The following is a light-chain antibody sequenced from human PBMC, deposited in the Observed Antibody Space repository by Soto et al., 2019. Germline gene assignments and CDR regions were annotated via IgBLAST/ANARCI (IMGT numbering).Light chain of an antibody. CDR2: DAS. Sequence: IVLTQSPSTLSLSPGERATLSCRASQSVSNYLAWYQQSPGQAPRLLIYDASTRATGVPARFSGSGSGSDSALTISRLVPEDFAVYYGQQCSSWPTFSPGTKVDIE. CDR1: QSVSNY. J-gene: IGKJ3*01. CDR3: QQCSSWPT. V-gene: IGKV3-11*01.